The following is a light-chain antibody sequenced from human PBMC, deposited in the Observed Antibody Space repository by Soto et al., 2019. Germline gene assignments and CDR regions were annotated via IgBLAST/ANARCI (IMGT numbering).Light chain of an antibody. CDR2: AAS. Sequence: DIQMTQSPSSLSASVGDRVTITCRASQSISNYLNWYQQKPGNAPKLLIYAASNLQSGVPSRFSGRGFGKAFTLTISSLKTEFFAIYWCQQSYSTRLYTFGQGTKVDIK. CDR3: QQSYSTRLYT. CDR1: QSISNY. J-gene: IGKJ2*01. V-gene: IGKV1-39*01.